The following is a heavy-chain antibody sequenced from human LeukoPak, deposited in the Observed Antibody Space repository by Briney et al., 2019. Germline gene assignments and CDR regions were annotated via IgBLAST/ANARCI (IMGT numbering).Heavy chain of an antibody. CDR2: ISQGT. J-gene: IGHJ4*02. CDR1: GFTFSDYA. CDR3: ARSGTLEGAVRKSYFDY. V-gene: IGHV3-23*01. D-gene: IGHD3-10*01. Sequence: GGSLRLSCAASGFTFSDYAMNWVRQAPGKGLEWVSSISQGTYYSDSVRGRFTISRDNSKNTLYLQMNSLRVEDTAVYYCARSGTLEGAVRKSYFDYWGQGPWPPSPQ.